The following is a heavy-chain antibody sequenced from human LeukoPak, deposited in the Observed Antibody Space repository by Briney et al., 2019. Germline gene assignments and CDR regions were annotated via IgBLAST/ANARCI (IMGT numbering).Heavy chain of an antibody. Sequence: LRLSCASAVSIFSNHGMHVVRPAPGKGLEWLAVIWYDGSNKYYADAVKGRFTISRDDSKTTLYLQMNSLRTEDTAVYYCARDIDGSGPDYWGQGTMVTVSS. J-gene: IGHJ4*02. CDR2: IWYDGSNK. CDR1: VSIFSNHG. V-gene: IGHV3-33*01. CDR3: ARDIDGSGPDY. D-gene: IGHD3-3*01.